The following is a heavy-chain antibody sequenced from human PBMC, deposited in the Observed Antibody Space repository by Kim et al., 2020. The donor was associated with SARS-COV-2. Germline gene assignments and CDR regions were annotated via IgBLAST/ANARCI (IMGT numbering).Heavy chain of an antibody. D-gene: IGHD2-15*01. J-gene: IGHJ5*02. CDR1: GYTFTSYD. CDR3: ARGITTYCSGGSCYEDNWFDP. CDR2: MNPNSGNT. V-gene: IGHV1-8*01. Sequence: ASVKVSCKASGYTFTSYDINWVRQATGQGLEWMGWMNPNSGNTGYAQKFQGRVTMTRNTSISTAYMELSSLRSEDTAVYYCARGITTYCSGGSCYEDNWFDPWGQGTLVTVSS.